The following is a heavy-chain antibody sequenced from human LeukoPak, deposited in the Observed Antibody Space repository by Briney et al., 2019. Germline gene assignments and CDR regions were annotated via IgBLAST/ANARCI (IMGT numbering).Heavy chain of an antibody. Sequence: ASVKVSCKASGYTFTCYYIHWVRQAPGQGLEWVGRIYPNSGGTNYAQNFQGRVTMARDTSISTVYMELRSLRSDDTAVYYCARVSSPLQYNWFDPWGQGTLVTVSS. D-gene: IGHD1-14*01. V-gene: IGHV1-2*06. CDR3: ARVSSPLQYNWFDP. CDR1: GYTFTCYY. CDR2: IYPNSGGT. J-gene: IGHJ5*02.